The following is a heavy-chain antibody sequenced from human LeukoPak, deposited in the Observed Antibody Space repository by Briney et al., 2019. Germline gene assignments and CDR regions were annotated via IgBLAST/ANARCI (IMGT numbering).Heavy chain of an antibody. Sequence: GGSLRLSCAASGFTFSSYAMSWVRQAPGKGLEWVSAISGSGGSTYYADSVKGRFTISRDNSKNTLYLQMNSLRAEDTAVYYCAKPLTSGTPYGNFDYWGQGTLVTVPS. D-gene: IGHD3-9*01. CDR3: AKPLTSGTPYGNFDY. V-gene: IGHV3-23*01. J-gene: IGHJ4*02. CDR2: ISGSGGST. CDR1: GFTFSSYA.